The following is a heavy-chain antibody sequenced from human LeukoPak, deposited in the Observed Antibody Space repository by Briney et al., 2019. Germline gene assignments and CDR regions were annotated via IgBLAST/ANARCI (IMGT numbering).Heavy chain of an antibody. J-gene: IGHJ6*03. V-gene: IGHV3-48*03. Sequence: PGGSLRLSCAASGFTFSSYEMNWVRQAPGKGLEWVSYISSSGSTIYYADSVKGRFTISRDNAKNSLYLQMNSLRAEDTAVYYCATSLSGWGTYHDMDVWGKGTTVTISS. CDR2: ISSSGSTI. CDR1: GFTFSSYE. CDR3: ATSLSGWGTYHDMDV. D-gene: IGHD6-19*01.